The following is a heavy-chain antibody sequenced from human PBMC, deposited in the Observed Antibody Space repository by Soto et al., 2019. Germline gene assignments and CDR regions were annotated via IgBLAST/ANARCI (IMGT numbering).Heavy chain of an antibody. CDR2: IYYSGST. CDR1: GGSISSGGYY. V-gene: IGHV4-31*03. Sequence: QVQLQESGPGLVKPSQTLSLTCTVSGGSISSGGYYWSWIRQHPGKGLEWIGYIYYSGSTYYNPSLKSRVXXSXDXXKNQFSLKLSSVTAADTAVYYCARARNWNEWYFDLWGRGTLVTVSS. J-gene: IGHJ2*01. CDR3: ARARNWNEWYFDL. D-gene: IGHD1-20*01.